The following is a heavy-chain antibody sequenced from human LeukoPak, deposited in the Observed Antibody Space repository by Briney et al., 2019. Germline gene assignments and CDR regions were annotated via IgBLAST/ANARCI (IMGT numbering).Heavy chain of an antibody. CDR3: ARVMTTVTAYYYYYMDV. J-gene: IGHJ6*03. CDR2: INWNGGST. D-gene: IGHD4-17*01. CDR1: GFTFDDYG. V-gene: IGHV3-20*04. Sequence: PGASLRLSCAASGFTFDDYGMSWVRQAPGKGLEWVSGINWNGGSTGYADSVKGRFTISRDNAKNSLYLQMNSLRAEDTALYYCARVMTTVTAYYYYYMDVWGKGTTVTVSS.